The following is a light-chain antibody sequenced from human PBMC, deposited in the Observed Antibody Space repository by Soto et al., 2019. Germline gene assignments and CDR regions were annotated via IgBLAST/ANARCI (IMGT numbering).Light chain of an antibody. CDR2: DAS. Sequence: DIQMTQSPSSLSASVGDRVTITCQASQDISNYLNLYQQKPGKAHKLLIYDASNLETVVPSRFSGSGSGTDFTFTISSLQPEDIATYYCQHYNSYSEAFGQGTKVDIK. CDR1: QDISNY. J-gene: IGKJ1*01. CDR3: QHYNSYSEA. V-gene: IGKV1-33*01.